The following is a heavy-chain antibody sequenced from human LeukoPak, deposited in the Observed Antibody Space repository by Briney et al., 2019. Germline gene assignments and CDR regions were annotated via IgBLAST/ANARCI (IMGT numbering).Heavy chain of an antibody. CDR3: ARDRGYGDTDYFDY. Sequence: GGSLRLSCAASGFTFDDYGMSWVRQAPGKGLKWVSGINWNGGSTGYADSVKGRFTISRDNAKNSLYLQMNSLRAEDTALYYCARDRGYGDTDYFDYWGQGTLVTVSS. V-gene: IGHV3-20*04. CDR1: GFTFDDYG. D-gene: IGHD4-17*01. CDR2: INWNGGST. J-gene: IGHJ4*02.